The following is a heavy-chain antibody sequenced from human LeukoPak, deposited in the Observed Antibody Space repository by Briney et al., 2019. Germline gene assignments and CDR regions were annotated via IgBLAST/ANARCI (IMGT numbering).Heavy chain of an antibody. D-gene: IGHD1-26*01. CDR3: ASIVVGATLDAFDI. J-gene: IGHJ3*02. Sequence: SVKVSCKASGGTFSSYAISWVRQAPGQGLEWMGGIIPIFGTANYAQKFQGRVTITTDESTSTAHMELSSLRSEDTAVYYCASIVVGATLDAFDIWGQGTMVTVSS. CDR2: IIPIFGTA. CDR1: GGTFSSYA. V-gene: IGHV1-69*05.